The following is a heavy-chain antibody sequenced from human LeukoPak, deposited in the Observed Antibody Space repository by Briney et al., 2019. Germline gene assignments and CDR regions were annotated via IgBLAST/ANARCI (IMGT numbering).Heavy chain of an antibody. J-gene: IGHJ5*02. V-gene: IGHV1-18*01. CDR3: VKDWEWAQQKDCFDP. CDR1: GYTFTSFG. D-gene: IGHD3-3*01. CDR2: IGTDDGETRT. Sequence: ASVKVSCKASGYTFTSFGISWVRQAPGQGLEWLGWIGTDDGETRTNYGQNLQGRLTMTRDTSASTAYMELGSLRSDDTAVYYCVKDWEWAQQKDCFDPWGQGTQVIVSS.